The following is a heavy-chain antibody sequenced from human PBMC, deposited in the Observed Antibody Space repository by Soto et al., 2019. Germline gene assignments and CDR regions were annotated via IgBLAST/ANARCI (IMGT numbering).Heavy chain of an antibody. CDR3: ASIAVAGYGGKNWFDL. CDR2: IYYSGST. CDR1: GGSISSGGYH. D-gene: IGHD6-19*01. J-gene: IGHJ5*02. Sequence: SETLSLTCTVSGGSISSGGYHWSWIRQHPGKGLEWIGYIYYSGSTNYNPSLKSRVTISVDTSKNQFSLKLSSVTAADTAVYYCASIAVAGYGGKNWFDLWGQGTLVTVSS. V-gene: IGHV4-61*08.